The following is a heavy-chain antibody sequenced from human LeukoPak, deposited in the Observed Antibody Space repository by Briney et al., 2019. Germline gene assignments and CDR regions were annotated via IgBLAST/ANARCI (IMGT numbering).Heavy chain of an antibody. J-gene: IGHJ4*02. CDR1: GFTLSSYA. V-gene: IGHV3-23*01. Sequence: GGSLRLSCAASGFTLSSYAMSWVRQAPGKGLEWVSAISGSGGSTYYADSVKGRFTISRDNSKNTLYLQMNSLRAEDTAVYYCAKGRATTTVTSAYFDYWGQGTLVTVSS. CDR2: ISGSGGST. D-gene: IGHD4-17*01. CDR3: AKGRATTTVTSAYFDY.